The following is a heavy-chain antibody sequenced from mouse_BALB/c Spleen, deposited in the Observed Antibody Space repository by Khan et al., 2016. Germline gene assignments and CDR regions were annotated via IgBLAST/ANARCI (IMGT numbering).Heavy chain of an antibody. D-gene: IGHD1-1*01. J-gene: IGHJ4*01. V-gene: IGHV5-17*02. CDR3: ARDGSSYVFYAMDY. CDR1: GFTFSSFG. CDR2: ISSGRSTM. Sequence: EVELVESGGGLVQPGGSRKLSCAASGFTFSSFGMHWVRQAPEKGLEWVAYISSGRSTMYYADTVKGRFTISRDNPKNTLFLQMTSVRSEDTAMYYCARDGSSYVFYAMDYWGQGTSVTVSS.